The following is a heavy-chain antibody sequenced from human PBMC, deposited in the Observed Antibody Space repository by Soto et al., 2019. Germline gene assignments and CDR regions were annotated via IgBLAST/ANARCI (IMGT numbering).Heavy chain of an antibody. Sequence: PGGSLRLSCAASGFTFSSYGMHWVRQAPGKGLEWVSVICGSGGSTYYADSVKGRFTISRDNSKNTLYLQMNSLRAEDTAVYYCAKSAYGDYVPWYFDLWGRGTLVTVSS. V-gene: IGHV3-23*01. CDR1: GFTFSSYG. D-gene: IGHD4-17*01. CDR2: ICGSGGST. CDR3: AKSAYGDYVPWYFDL. J-gene: IGHJ2*01.